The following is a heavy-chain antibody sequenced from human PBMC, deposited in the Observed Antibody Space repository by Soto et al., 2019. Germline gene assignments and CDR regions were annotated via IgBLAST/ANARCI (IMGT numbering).Heavy chain of an antibody. CDR3: ARDQQQDSSGYYRLTYYYYGMDV. D-gene: IGHD3-22*01. CDR1: GYTFTSYG. CDR2: ISAYNGNT. J-gene: IGHJ6*02. Sequence: ASVKVSCKASGYTFTSYGISWARQAPGQGLEWMGWISAYNGNTNYAQKLQGRVTMTTDTSTSTAYMELRSLRSDDTAVYYCARDQQQDSSGYYRLTYYYYGMDVWGQGTTVTVSS. V-gene: IGHV1-18*01.